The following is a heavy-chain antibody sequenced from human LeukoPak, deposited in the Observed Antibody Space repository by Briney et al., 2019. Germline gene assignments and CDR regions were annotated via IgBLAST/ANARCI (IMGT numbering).Heavy chain of an antibody. Sequence: PGRSLRLSCAASGFTFSSYGMHWVRQAPGKGLEWVAVISYDGSNKYYADSVKGRFTISRDNSKNTLYLQMNSLRAEDTAVYYCAKDLHDSSGYYYAAQYYFDYWGQGTLVTVSS. CDR3: AKDLHDSSGYYYAAQYYFDY. D-gene: IGHD3-22*01. CDR2: ISYDGSNK. J-gene: IGHJ4*02. CDR1: GFTFSSYG. V-gene: IGHV3-30*18.